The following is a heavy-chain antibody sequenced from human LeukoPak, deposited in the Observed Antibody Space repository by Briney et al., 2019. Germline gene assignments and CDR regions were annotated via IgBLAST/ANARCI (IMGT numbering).Heavy chain of an antibody. J-gene: IGHJ6*02. CDR3: ARMRSYGYGLDV. D-gene: IGHD3-10*01. CDR1: GDSVSSNSGS. V-gene: IGHV6-1*01. Sequence: SQTLSLTCGLSGDSVSSNSGSWHWIRQSPSRGLEWLGRTYCRSKWFNDYAVSVKSRITINPDTSKNKFSLQQNTVTPEDTAVDYGARMRSYGYGLDVWGQGTTVTVSS. CDR2: TYCRSKWFN.